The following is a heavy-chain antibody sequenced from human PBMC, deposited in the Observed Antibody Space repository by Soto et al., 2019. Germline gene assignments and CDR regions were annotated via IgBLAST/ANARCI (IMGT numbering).Heavy chain of an antibody. CDR1: GGTFSSYH. J-gene: IGHJ4*02. Sequence: ASVKVSCKASGGTFSSYHISWLRQARGQGPEWMGGIIPMFNRANYAQMFQGRVTITADESTSTSYMEVNNLKSDDTAVYYCARPSTYYDDWRGCPPFDYWGQGTLVTVSS. V-gene: IGHV1-69*13. CDR3: ARPSTYYDDWRGCPPFDY. CDR2: IIPMFNRA. D-gene: IGHD3-3*01.